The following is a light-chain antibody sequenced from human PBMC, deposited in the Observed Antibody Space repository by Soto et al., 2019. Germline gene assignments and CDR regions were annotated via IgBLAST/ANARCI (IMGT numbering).Light chain of an antibody. CDR3: QQYEKWPPSIT. CDR2: DAS. J-gene: IGKJ5*01. Sequence: SQSPPTLSSSPVERATLSCRASQSVGSSFAWYQQRPGQAPRLLIYDASIRATGIPARFSGSGSGTDFTLTISSLQSEDFALYFCQQYEKWPPSITFGQGTRL. V-gene: IGKV3-11*01. CDR1: QSVGSS.